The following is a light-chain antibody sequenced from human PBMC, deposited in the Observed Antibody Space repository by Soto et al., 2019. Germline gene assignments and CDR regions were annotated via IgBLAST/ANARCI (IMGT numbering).Light chain of an antibody. J-gene: IGKJ1*01. V-gene: IGKV2-28*01. CDR1: QSLLHSNGNIY. CDR2: LGS. CDR3: MQAVQAPLT. Sequence: DIVLTQSPLSLPVTPGEPASISCRSSQSLLHSNGNIYLDWYLQKPGQSPQLLINLGSIRASGVPDRFSGSGSGTDFTLKISRVEAEDVGVYYCMQAVQAPLTFGQGTKVEIK.